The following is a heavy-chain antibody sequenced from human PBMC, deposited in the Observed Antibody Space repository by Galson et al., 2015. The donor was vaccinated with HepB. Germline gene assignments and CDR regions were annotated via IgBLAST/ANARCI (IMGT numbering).Heavy chain of an antibody. Sequence: SLRLSCAASGFMFSSYTMNWVRQAPGMGLEWISYISSSSNTIYYADSVKGRFTISRDNAKNSMYLQMNSLRHEDTAVYYCARDNMVVVLGTTLYNWFDPWGQGTLVTVSS. D-gene: IGHD2-21*01. J-gene: IGHJ5*02. V-gene: IGHV3-48*02. CDR3: ARDNMVVVLGTTLYNWFDP. CDR1: GFMFSSYT. CDR2: ISSSSNTI.